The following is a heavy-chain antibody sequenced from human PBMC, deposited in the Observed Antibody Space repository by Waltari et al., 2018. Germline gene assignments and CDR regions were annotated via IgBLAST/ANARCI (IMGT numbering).Heavy chain of an antibody. J-gene: IGHJ4*02. V-gene: IGHV3-74*03. CDR1: GFAFSSYW. CDR3: LGGAGWLTDY. CDR2: INRDGSKT. Sequence: EVQLVESGGDLVQPGGSLRLSCAASGFAFSSYWMQWVRQVPGKGLVWVSLINRDGSKTEYADAVKGRFTISRENAKNSLYLQMNSLRVEDTAVYYCLGGAGWLTDYWGQGPLVTVSS. D-gene: IGHD2-15*01.